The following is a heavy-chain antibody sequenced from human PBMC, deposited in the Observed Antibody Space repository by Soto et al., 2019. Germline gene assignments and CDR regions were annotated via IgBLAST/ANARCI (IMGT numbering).Heavy chain of an antibody. J-gene: IGHJ5*02. CDR1: GGSFSGYY. D-gene: IGHD3-9*01. CDR3: ARGLLLRYFDWLNWFDP. CDR2: INHSGST. Sequence: LSLTCAVYGGSFSGYYWSWIRQPPGKGLEWIGEINHSGSTNYNPSLKSRVTISVDTSKNQFSLKLSSVTAADTAVYYCARGLLLRYFDWLNWFDPWGQGTLVTVSS. V-gene: IGHV4-34*01.